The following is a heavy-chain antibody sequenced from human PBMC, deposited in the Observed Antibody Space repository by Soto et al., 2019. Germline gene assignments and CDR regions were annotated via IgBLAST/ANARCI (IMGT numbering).Heavy chain of an antibody. CDR3: ARNTLLVVAGHFSFSTWFDP. V-gene: IGHV4-31*03. CDR1: GGSIRSGAYY. CDR2: IYYSGGT. D-gene: IGHD2-15*01. Sequence: QVQLQESAPGLVKPSQTLSLSCTVSGGSIRSGAYYWSWIRQHPGRALEWIGSIYYSGGTLYNQSLKSGINLSVDTSKNQIALQLRSVTAADTGVYYCARNTLLVVAGHFSFSTWFDPWGQGTLVSVSS. J-gene: IGHJ5*02.